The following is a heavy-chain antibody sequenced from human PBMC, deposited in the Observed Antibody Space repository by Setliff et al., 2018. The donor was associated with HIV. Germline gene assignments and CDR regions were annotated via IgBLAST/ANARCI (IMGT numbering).Heavy chain of an antibody. CDR2: IYHSGST. Sequence: ETLSLTCAVSGDSISSSNWWNWVRQPPGKGLEWIGEIYHSGSTNYNPSLKSRVTISVDKSKNQFSLKLTSVTAADTAVYYCASAVGSSSWLRALDYWGQGTLVTVSS. V-gene: IGHV4-4*02. J-gene: IGHJ4*02. CDR3: ASAVGSSSWLRALDY. CDR1: GDSISSSNW. D-gene: IGHD6-13*01.